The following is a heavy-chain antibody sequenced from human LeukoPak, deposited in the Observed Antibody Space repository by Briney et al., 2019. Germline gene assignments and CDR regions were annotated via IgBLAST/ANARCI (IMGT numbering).Heavy chain of an antibody. D-gene: IGHD6-13*01. CDR2: IDTAGNA. Sequence: GGSLRLSCAASEFTFSSYDMHWVRQATGKGLEWVSTIDTAGNAWYPDSVKGRFTISRENAKNTLNLQMNSLRVGDTAVYYCARAKMPGIQTAGRVNYFDSWGQGTLVTVSA. CDR1: EFTFSSYD. J-gene: IGHJ4*02. V-gene: IGHV3-13*01. CDR3: ARAKMPGIQTAGRVNYFDS.